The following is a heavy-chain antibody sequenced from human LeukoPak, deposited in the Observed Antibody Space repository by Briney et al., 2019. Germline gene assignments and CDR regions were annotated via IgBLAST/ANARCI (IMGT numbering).Heavy chain of an antibody. CDR2: ISSSSSYI. CDR1: GFTFSSYS. Sequence: GGSLRLSCAASGFTFSSYSMNWVRQAPGKGLEWVSSISSSSSYIYYADSVKGRFTISRDNAKNSLYLQMNSLRAEDTAVYYCARLGGEMAERYCSSTSCFGSTWFDPWGQGTLVTVSS. CDR3: ARLGGEMAERYCSSTSCFGSTWFDP. D-gene: IGHD2-2*01. J-gene: IGHJ5*02. V-gene: IGHV3-21*01.